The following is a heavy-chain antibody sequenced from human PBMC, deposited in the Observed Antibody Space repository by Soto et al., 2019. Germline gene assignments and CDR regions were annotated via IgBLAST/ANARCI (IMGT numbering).Heavy chain of an antibody. CDR2: INHAGKN. V-gene: IGHV4-34*01. CDR3: ARGGSSDWQVALDI. J-gene: IGHJ3*02. CDR1: SEYLGSYY. Sequence: QVQQHQWGAGLLKPSETLSLTCAVSSEYLGSYYWNWIRQSPGKGLEWIGEINHAGKNNYSPSLKRRVTMSIDMSKDLVSLKLTSVTAADTAVYYCARGGSSDWQVALDIWGQGTMVTVSS. D-gene: IGHD6-19*01.